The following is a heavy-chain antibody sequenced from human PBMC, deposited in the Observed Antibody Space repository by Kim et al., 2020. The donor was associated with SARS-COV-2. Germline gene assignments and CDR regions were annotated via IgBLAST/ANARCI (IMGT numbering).Heavy chain of an antibody. V-gene: IGHV1-69*04. Sequence: SVKVSCKASGGTFSSYAISWVRQAPGQGLEWMGRIIPILGIANYAQKFQGRVTITADKSTSTAYMELSSLRSEDTAVYYCARGAGDWNRDAFDIWGQGTMVTVSS. J-gene: IGHJ3*02. CDR3: ARGAGDWNRDAFDI. D-gene: IGHD1-1*01. CDR2: IIPILGIA. CDR1: GGTFSSYA.